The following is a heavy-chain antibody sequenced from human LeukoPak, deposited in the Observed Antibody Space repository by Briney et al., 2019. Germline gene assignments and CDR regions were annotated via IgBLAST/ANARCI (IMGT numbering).Heavy chain of an antibody. CDR1: GFTFSSYG. CDR2: IRYVGSNK. J-gene: IGHJ6*02. Sequence: GGSLRLSCAASGFTFSSYGMPWVRQAPGKGLEWVAVIRYVGSNKYYADSVKGRFTISRDNSKNTLYLQMNSLRAEDTAVYYCARERPKNYYGMDVWGQGTTVTVSS. CDR3: ARERPKNYYGMDV. D-gene: IGHD6-25*01. V-gene: IGHV3-33*01.